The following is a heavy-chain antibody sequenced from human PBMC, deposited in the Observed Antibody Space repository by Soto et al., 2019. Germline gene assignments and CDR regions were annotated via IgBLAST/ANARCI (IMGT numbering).Heavy chain of an antibody. CDR2: INPKSGDT. V-gene: IGHV1-2*02. D-gene: IGHD6-13*01. CDR3: ARAGIAAPASGEYGMDV. Sequence: QVQLVQSGAEVKKPGASVKVSCKASGYTFIAYYIHWVRHAPGQGLEWMGWINPKSGDTKFAQKFQGMVTMTRDMSTSTAHMELSRLTSDDTAVHYCARAGIAAPASGEYGMDVWGQGITVTVSS. J-gene: IGHJ6*02. CDR1: GYTFIAYY.